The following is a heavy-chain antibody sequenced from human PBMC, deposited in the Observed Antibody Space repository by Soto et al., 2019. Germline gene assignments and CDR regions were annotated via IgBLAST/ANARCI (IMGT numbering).Heavy chain of an antibody. V-gene: IGHV4-31*03. CDR3: ARESLDYDSWSASPYYYYGMDV. J-gene: IGHJ6*02. CDR1: GGSISSGGYY. D-gene: IGHD3-3*01. CDR2: IYYSGST. Sequence: SETLSLTCTVSGGSISSGGYYWSWIRQHPGKGLEWIGYIYYSGSTYYNPSLKSRVTISVDTSKNQFSLKLSSVTAADTAVYYCARESLDYDSWSASPYYYYGMDVWGQGTTVTFS.